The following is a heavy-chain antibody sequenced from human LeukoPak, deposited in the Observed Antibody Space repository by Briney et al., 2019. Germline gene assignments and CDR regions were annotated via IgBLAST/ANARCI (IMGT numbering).Heavy chain of an antibody. CDR2: IYTSGST. J-gene: IGHJ5*02. V-gene: IGHV4-4*07. D-gene: IGHD6-6*01. CDR3: ARELYSSSPFDP. Sequence: SETLALTCTVSGGSISSYDWSWIRQPAGKGLEWIGRIYTSGSTNYNPSLKSRVTMSVDTSKNQFSLKLSSVTAADTAVYYCARELYSSSPFDPWGQGTLVTVSS. CDR1: GGSISSYD.